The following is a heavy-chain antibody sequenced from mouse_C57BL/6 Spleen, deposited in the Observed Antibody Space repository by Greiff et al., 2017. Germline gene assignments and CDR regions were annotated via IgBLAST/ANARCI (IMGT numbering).Heavy chain of an antibody. Sequence: EVQRVESGGGLVQPKGSLKLSCAASGFSFNTYAMNWVRQAPGQGLEWVARIRSKSNNYATYYADSVKDRFTISRDVSESMLYLKMNNLNTEDTAMYYCVTQGIYYYYCGYCYAMDYWGQGTSVTVSS. CDR1: GFSFNTYA. CDR2: IRSKSNNYAT. D-gene: IGHD2-4*01. V-gene: IGHV10-1*01. J-gene: IGHJ4*01. CDR3: VTQGIYYYYCGYCYAMDY.